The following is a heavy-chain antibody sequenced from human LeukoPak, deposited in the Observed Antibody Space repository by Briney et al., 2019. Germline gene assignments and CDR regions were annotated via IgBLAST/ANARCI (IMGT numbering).Heavy chain of an antibody. J-gene: IGHJ6*02. CDR1: GFTFSSYG. CDR3: AKGDRGMDV. D-gene: IGHD1-14*01. V-gene: IGHV3-30*18. CDR2: ISYDGSNK. Sequence: GGSLRLSCAASGFTFSSYGMHWARQAPGKGLEWVAVISYDGSNKYYADSVKGRFTISRDNSKNTLYLQMNSLRAEDTAVYYCAKGDRGMDVWGQGTTVTVSS.